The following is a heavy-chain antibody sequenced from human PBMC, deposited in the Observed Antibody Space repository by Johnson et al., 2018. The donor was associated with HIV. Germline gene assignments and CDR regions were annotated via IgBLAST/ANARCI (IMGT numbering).Heavy chain of an antibody. V-gene: IGHV3-30*04. CDR2: ISYDGVNK. J-gene: IGHJ3*02. CDR1: EFSFSTYA. D-gene: IGHD6-6*01. CDR3: ARDKGIAARPDAFDI. Sequence: QVQLVESGGGVVQPGRSLRLSCAASEFSFSTYALHWVRQAPGEVLEWVAVISYDGVNKYYADSVKGRFTISRDNSKNTLYLQMNSLRAEDTAVYYCARDKGIAARPDAFDIWGQGTMVTVSS.